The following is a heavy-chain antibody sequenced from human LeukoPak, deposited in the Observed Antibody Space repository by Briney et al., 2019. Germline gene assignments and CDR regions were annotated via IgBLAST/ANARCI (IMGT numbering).Heavy chain of an antibody. J-gene: IGHJ5*01. V-gene: IGHV4-59*01. CDR1: GGSISSYY. Sequence: SETLSLTCTVSGGSISSYYWSWIRQPPGKGLEWIGYIYYSGSTNYNPSLKSRVTISVDTSKNQFSLKLISVTGADTAVYYCARVTYTGSYPNWFDSWGQGTLVTVSS. CDR2: IYYSGST. D-gene: IGHD1-26*01. CDR3: ARVTYTGSYPNWFDS.